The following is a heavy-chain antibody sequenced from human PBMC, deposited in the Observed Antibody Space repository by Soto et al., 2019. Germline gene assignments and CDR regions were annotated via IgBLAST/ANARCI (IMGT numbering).Heavy chain of an antibody. V-gene: IGHV3-7*05. CDR2: IKDDGGDE. J-gene: IGHJ4*02. CDR1: GFTFSPYW. D-gene: IGHD3-3*01. CDR3: AGGSAWMSDT. Sequence: GGSLRLSCAASGFTFSPYWMSWVRQAPGKGLEWVAIIKDDGGDELYLEAVRGRFTISRDNAKKSLYLAMDSLRVEDTAVYYCAGGSAWMSDTWGQGTLLTIYS.